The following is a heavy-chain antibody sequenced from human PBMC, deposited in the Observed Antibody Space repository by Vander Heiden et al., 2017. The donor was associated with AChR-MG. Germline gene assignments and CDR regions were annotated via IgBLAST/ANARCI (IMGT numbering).Heavy chain of an antibody. CDR2: ISSSGSTI. Sequence: EVQLVESGGGLVQPGGSLRLSCAASGFTLSSYEMNWVRQGPGKGLEWVSYISSSGSTIYYADSVKGRFTISRDNAKNSLYLQMNSLRAEDTAVYYCARDRDRVEAPDYWGQGTLVTVSS. D-gene: IGHD3-10*01. CDR3: ARDRDRVEAPDY. J-gene: IGHJ4*02. V-gene: IGHV3-48*03. CDR1: GFTLSSYE.